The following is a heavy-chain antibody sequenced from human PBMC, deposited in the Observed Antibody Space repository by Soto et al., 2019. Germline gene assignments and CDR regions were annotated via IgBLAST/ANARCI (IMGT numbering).Heavy chain of an antibody. V-gene: IGHV3-21*01. CDR2: ISSSSSYI. D-gene: IGHD6-13*01. J-gene: IGHJ4*02. CDR3: ARGSDSSSWYKCDY. Sequence: GGSLRLSCAASGFTFSSYSMNWVRQAPGKGLEWVSSISSSSSYIYYADSVKGRFTISRDNAKNSLYLQMNSLRAEDTAVYYCARGSDSSSWYKCDYWGQGTLVTVSS. CDR1: GFTFSSYS.